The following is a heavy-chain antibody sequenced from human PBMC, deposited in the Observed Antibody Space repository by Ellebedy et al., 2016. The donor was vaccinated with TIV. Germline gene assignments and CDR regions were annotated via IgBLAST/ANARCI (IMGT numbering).Heavy chain of an antibody. D-gene: IGHD1-26*01. V-gene: IGHV6-1*01. CDR3: ARGRGAFGSYLPFDY. J-gene: IGHJ4*02. Sequence: MPSETLSLTCAISGDSVSSNSAAWNWIRQSPSRGLEWLGRTYYRSKWYNDYAVSVKSRITINPDTSKNQFSLQLNSVTPEDTAVYYCARGRGAFGSYLPFDYWGQGTLVTVSS. CDR2: TYYRSKWYN. CDR1: GDSVSSNSAA.